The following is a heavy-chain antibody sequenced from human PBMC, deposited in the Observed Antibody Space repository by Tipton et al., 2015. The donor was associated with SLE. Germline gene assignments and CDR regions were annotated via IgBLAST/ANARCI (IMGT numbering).Heavy chain of an antibody. D-gene: IGHD6-19*01. CDR1: GASMRSNF. V-gene: IGHV4-4*07. CDR2: MYMSVSA. J-gene: IGHJ4*02. Sequence: TLSLNCSVSGASMRSNFWSWIRQPAGKGLEWIGRMYMSVSANYNPSLRRRVTMSVDSSKNEFSLKLSAVTAADTAVYYCARQGSGWTTFDYWGQGKLVTVSS. CDR3: ARQGSGWTTFDY.